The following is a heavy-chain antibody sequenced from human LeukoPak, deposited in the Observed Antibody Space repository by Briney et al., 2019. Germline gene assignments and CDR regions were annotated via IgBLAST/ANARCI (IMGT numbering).Heavy chain of an antibody. Sequence: GGSLRLSCAASGFAFGSYGMHWVRQAPGKGLEWVSVIWFDGSTQYYTDSVKGRLTISRDNSKNTLFLQMNSLRAEDTAIYYCVRDPQINWNRPSPLSWGQGTLVTVSS. CDR2: IWFDGSTQ. J-gene: IGHJ5*02. CDR3: VRDPQINWNRPSPLS. D-gene: IGHD1-20*01. CDR1: GFAFGSYG. V-gene: IGHV3-33*01.